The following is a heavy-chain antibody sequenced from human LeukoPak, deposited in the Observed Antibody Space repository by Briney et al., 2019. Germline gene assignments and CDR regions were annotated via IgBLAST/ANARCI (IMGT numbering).Heavy chain of an antibody. Sequence: ASVKVSCKASGGTFSSYAISWVRQAPGQGLEWMGGITPIFGTANYAQKFQGRVTITADESTSTAYMELSSLRSEDTAVYYCARDRMKYSSSWYGFDYWGQGTLVTVSS. CDR1: GGTFSSYA. CDR2: ITPIFGTA. D-gene: IGHD6-13*01. CDR3: ARDRMKYSSSWYGFDY. V-gene: IGHV1-69*13. J-gene: IGHJ4*02.